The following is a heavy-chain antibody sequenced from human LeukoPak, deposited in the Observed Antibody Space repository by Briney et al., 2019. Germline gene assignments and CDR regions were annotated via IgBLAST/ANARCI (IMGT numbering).Heavy chain of an antibody. V-gene: IGHV1-18*01. CDR1: GYTFTSYG. D-gene: IGHD6-6*01. J-gene: IGHJ4*02. CDR2: ISAYNDNT. Sequence: GASVKVPCKASGYTFTSYGISWVRQAPGQGLEWMGWISAYNDNTNYAQKLQGRVTMTTDTSTSTAYMELRSLRSDDTAVYYCSRAPRSIAARPNFDYWGQRTLVSVSS. CDR3: SRAPRSIAARPNFDY.